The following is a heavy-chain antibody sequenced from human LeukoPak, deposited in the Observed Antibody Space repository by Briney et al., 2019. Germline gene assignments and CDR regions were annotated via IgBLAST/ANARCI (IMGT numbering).Heavy chain of an antibody. CDR3: ARVGTGGWYFDL. D-gene: IGHD6-13*01. J-gene: IGHJ2*01. CDR1: GVSFISHY. CDR2: IYYSGST. Sequence: TSETLSLTCTVSGVSFISHYWSWLRQPPGKGLEWIGYIYYSGSTNYNPSLRGRVTISVDTSKNQFSLKLYSVTAADTAVYYCARVGTGGWYFDLWGRGTLVTVPS. V-gene: IGHV4-59*11.